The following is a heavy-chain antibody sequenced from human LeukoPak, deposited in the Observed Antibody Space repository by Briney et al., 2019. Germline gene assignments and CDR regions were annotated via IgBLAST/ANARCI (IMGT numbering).Heavy chain of an antibody. J-gene: IGHJ6*03. CDR3: ARVLAIFGLDTTDFYMDV. CDR2: TSGSI. Sequence: SETLSLTCTVSGASISSHYWSWIRQPPGKGLEWIGYTSGSISDNPSLKSRVAVSVDPSQNQVSLSLTSVTAADTTVYYCARVLAIFGLDTTDFYMDVWGKGTTVTVSS. D-gene: IGHD3/OR15-3a*01. V-gene: IGHV4-59*11. CDR1: GASISSHY.